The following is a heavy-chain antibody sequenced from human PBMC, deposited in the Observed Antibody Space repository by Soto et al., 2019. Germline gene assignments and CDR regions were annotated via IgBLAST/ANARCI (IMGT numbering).Heavy chain of an antibody. Sequence: VQLVESGGGVVQPGRSLRLSCAASGFTFSSYAMHWVRQAPGKGLQWVAVISYDGSNKYNADSVKGRFTISRDNSKNTLYLQMNSLRPEDTAVYYCARVRSAGFCGGDCYSLAYWGQGTLVTVSS. J-gene: IGHJ4*02. V-gene: IGHV3-30-3*01. CDR2: ISYDGSNK. CDR3: ARVRSAGFCGGDCYSLAY. D-gene: IGHD2-21*02. CDR1: GFTFSSYA.